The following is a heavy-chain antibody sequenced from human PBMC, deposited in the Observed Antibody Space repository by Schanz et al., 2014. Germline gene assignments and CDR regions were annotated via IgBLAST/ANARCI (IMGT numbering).Heavy chain of an antibody. CDR2: ISSSGLTV. CDR3: ARDKGGYYPFDY. J-gene: IGHJ4*02. V-gene: IGHV3-48*01. Sequence: EVQLVESGGGLVQPGGSLRLSCAASGFTFSNYSMNWVRQAPGKGLEWVSYISSSGLTVYYADSVKGRFTISRDAAKNSLYLQMNSLRAEDTAVYYCARDKGGYYPFDYWGQGTLVTVSS. CDR1: GFTFSNYS. D-gene: IGHD3-3*01.